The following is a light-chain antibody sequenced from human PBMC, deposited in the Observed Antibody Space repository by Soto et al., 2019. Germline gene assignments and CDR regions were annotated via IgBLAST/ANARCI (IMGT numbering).Light chain of an antibody. V-gene: IGKV3-15*01. J-gene: IGKJ4*01. CDR2: GAS. CDR1: QSVSSN. Sequence: EIVMTQSPGTLSVSPGERATLSCRASQSVSSNLAWYQQKPGQAPRLLIYGASTRATGIPARFSGRGSGTEFTLTISSLQSEDFAVYYCQQYKDWPPVTFGGGTKVYIK. CDR3: QQYKDWPPVT.